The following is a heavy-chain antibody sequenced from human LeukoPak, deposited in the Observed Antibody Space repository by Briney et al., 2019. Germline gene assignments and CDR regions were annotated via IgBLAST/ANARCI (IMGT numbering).Heavy chain of an antibody. Sequence: GESLKISCKGSGYSFTCYWIGWVRQMPGKGLEWMGIIYPGDSDTRYSPSFQGQVTISADKSISTAYLQWSSLKASDTAMYYCARLDSSGYYYVAEYFQHWGQGTLVTVSS. D-gene: IGHD3-22*01. CDR1: GYSFTCYW. V-gene: IGHV5-51*01. CDR2: IYPGDSDT. J-gene: IGHJ1*01. CDR3: ARLDSSGYYYVAEYFQH.